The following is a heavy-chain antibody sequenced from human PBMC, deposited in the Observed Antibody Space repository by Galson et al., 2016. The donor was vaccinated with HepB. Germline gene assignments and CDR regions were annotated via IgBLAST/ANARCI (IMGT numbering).Heavy chain of an antibody. D-gene: IGHD3-16*02. Sequence: SLRLSCAVSGFTFSSYGMTWVRRAPGKGLEWVSAISSSGDRTYYADSVKGRFTISRDNSKNTLYLQMNSLRAEDTAVYYCAKRMFGSYLDYWGRGTLVTVSS. CDR3: AKRMFGSYLDY. CDR2: ISSSGDRT. J-gene: IGHJ4*02. CDR1: GFTFSSYG. V-gene: IGHV3-23*01.